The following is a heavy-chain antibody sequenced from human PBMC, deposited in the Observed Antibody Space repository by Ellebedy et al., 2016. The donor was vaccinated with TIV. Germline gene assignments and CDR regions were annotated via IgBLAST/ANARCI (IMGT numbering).Heavy chain of an antibody. CDR1: GFTLSSYA. CDR2: ISGNGGST. V-gene: IGHV3-23*01. CDR3: ARPGGGTHFDY. J-gene: IGHJ4*02. D-gene: IGHD1-1*01. Sequence: GGSLRLSXAASGFTLSSYAMSWVRQAPGKGLEWVSGISGNGGSTYYADSVKGRFTISRDNSKNTLYLQMNSLRAEDTAVYYCARPGGGTHFDYWGQGTLVTVSS.